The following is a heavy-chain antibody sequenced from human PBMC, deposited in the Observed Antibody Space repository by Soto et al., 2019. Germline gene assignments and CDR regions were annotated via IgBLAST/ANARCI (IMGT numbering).Heavy chain of an antibody. Sequence: PWGSVRLSCGVSGFTFSNYAMSLVRQAPGKGLEWVSAINIGGDTTYYADSVKGRFTMSRDNSKNTLYLQMNSLRAEDTAVYYCAKLLVTQMPYYYYGLDVWGQGTTVTVSS. CDR1: GFTFSNYA. V-gene: IGHV3-23*01. J-gene: IGHJ6*02. CDR2: INIGGDTT. D-gene: IGHD2-21*02. CDR3: AKLLVTQMPYYYYGLDV.